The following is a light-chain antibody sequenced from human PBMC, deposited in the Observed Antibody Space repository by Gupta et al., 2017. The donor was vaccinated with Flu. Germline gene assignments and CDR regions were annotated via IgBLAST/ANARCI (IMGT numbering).Light chain of an antibody. V-gene: IGLV1-51*02. CDR2: ENN. CDR3: TTWDTSLSVYV. J-gene: IGLJ1*01. Sequence: QSVLTQPPSVSAAPGQKVTISCSGSSSNIGNNYVSWYQQFPGTAPKLLIYENNKRPSGIPDRFSGSKSGTSATLGITGLQTGDEADYSCTTWDTSLSVYVFGTGTTVTVL. CDR1: SSNIGNNY.